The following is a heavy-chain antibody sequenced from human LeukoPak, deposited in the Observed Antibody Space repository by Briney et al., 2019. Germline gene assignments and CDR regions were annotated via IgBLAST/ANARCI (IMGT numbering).Heavy chain of an antibody. V-gene: IGHV1-69*06. Sequence: ASVKVSCKASGGTFSSYAISWVRQAPGQGLEWMGGIIPIFGTANYAQKFQGRVTITADKSTSTAYMELSSLRSEDTAVYYCARGYCSSTSCYPYYYYGMDVWGKGTTVTVSP. CDR3: ARGYCSSTSCYPYYYYGMDV. D-gene: IGHD2-2*01. J-gene: IGHJ6*04. CDR2: IIPIFGTA. CDR1: GGTFSSYA.